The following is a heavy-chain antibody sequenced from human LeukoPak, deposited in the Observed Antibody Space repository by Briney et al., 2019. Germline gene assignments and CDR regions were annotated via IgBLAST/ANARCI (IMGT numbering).Heavy chain of an antibody. V-gene: IGHV4-34*01. CDR1: GGSFSGYY. J-gene: IGHJ5*02. CDR2: INHSGST. Sequence: PSETLSLTCAVYGGSFSGYYWSWIRQPPGKGLEWIGEINHSGSTNYNPSLNSRVTMSLDTSKNQFSLELSSVTAADTAVYYCARRIIARGLGQENWFDPWGQGILVTVSS. D-gene: IGHD3-16*01. CDR3: ARRIIARGLGQENWFDP.